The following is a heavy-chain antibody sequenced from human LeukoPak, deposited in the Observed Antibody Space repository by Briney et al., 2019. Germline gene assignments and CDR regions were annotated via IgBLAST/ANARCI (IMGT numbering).Heavy chain of an antibody. D-gene: IGHD3-22*01. J-gene: IGHJ5*02. CDR1: GYSFPNYW. CDR3: ARLTDYYDSSGYYRNYNWFDP. Sequence: GESLKISCKGSGYSFPNYWIAWVRQMPGKGLEWMVIIYPGDSDTKYSPSFEGQVTLSVDKSINTAYLQWSSLTASDTAMYYCARLTDYYDSSGYYRNYNWFDPWGQGTLVTVSS. CDR2: IYPGDSDT. V-gene: IGHV5-51*01.